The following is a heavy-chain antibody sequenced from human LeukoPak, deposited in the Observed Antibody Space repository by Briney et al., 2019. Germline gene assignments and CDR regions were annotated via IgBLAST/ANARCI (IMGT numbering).Heavy chain of an antibody. CDR1: GFIFSSYA. D-gene: IGHD6-13*01. Sequence: PGGSLRPSCAASGFIFSSYAMSWVRQAPGKGLEWVFTISGSGGSTYYADSVKGRFTISRDNSRNTLYVQMSSLRDEDTAVYYCAKGGGSSTWGDNWFDPWGQGTLVTVSS. CDR2: ISGSGGST. CDR3: AKGGGSSTWGDNWFDP. J-gene: IGHJ5*02. V-gene: IGHV3-23*01.